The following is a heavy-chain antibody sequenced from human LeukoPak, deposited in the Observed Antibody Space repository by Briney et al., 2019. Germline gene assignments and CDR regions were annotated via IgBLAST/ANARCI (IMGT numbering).Heavy chain of an antibody. CDR2: INSDGSRT. D-gene: IGHD1-7*01. CDR3: AKPGQTGTTETFDY. J-gene: IGHJ4*02. V-gene: IGHV3-NL1*01. CDR1: GFTFDDHG. Sequence: PGGSLRLSCAASGFTFDDHGMNWVRQAPGKGLVWVSRINSDGSRTNYADSVKGRFTISRDNSKNTLYLQMNSLRAEDTAVYYCAKPGQTGTTETFDYWGQGTLVTVSS.